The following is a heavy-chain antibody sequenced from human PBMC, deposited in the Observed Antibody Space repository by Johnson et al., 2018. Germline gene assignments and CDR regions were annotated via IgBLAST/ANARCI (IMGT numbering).Heavy chain of an antibody. Sequence: VQLVESGGGLVQPGGSLRLSCAASGFTFSSYSMNWVRQAPGKGLEWVSYISSSSSTIYYADSVKGRFTISRDNAKNSLYLQMNSLRAEDTAVYYWAGEMGPCCGGDCYPDAFDIWCQGTMVTVSS. D-gene: IGHD2-21*02. V-gene: IGHV3-48*04. CDR1: GFTFSSYS. CDR3: AGEMGPCCGGDCYPDAFDI. J-gene: IGHJ3*02. CDR2: ISSSSSTI.